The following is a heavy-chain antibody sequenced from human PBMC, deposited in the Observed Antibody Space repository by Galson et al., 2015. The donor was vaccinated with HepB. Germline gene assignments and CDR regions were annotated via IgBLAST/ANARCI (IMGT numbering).Heavy chain of an antibody. CDR3: ARGQNWKDDYYGMDV. Sequence: SLRLSCAASGFTFSSYGMHWVRQAPGKGLEWVAIIWYDGSNKYYAGSVKGRFSFSRDNSKSTLYLQMNSLRAEDTAVYYCARGQNWKDDYYGMDVWGQGTTGTVSS. CDR2: IWYDGSNK. D-gene: IGHD1-1*01. V-gene: IGHV3-33*08. J-gene: IGHJ6*02. CDR1: GFTFSSYG.